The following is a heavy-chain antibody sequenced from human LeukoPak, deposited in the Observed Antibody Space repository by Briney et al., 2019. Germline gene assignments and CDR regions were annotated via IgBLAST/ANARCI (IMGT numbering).Heavy chain of an antibody. D-gene: IGHD2-2*02. Sequence: VASVKVSCKASGYMFTTSFMHWVRQAPGQGLEWMGVINPSGTSTDYAQKFQGRVTMTRDTSTNTVYMELSSLRSEDTAVYYCARDPWDIGGVQHAIGLEFDYWGQGTLVTVSS. CDR2: INPSGTST. J-gene: IGHJ4*02. V-gene: IGHV1-46*01. CDR1: GYMFTTSF. CDR3: ARDPWDIGGVQHAIGLEFDY.